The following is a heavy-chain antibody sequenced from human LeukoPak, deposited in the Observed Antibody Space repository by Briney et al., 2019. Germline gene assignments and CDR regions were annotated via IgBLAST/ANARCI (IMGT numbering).Heavy chain of an antibody. J-gene: IGHJ4*02. V-gene: IGHV4-59*08. D-gene: IGHD3-22*01. CDR1: GGCISSYY. CDR2: IYYSGST. Sequence: SETLSLTCTVSGGCISSYYWSWIRQPPGKGLEWIGYIYYSGSTNYNPSLKSRVTISVDTSKNQFSLKLSSVTAADTAVYYCARHFDSSGSDFDYWGQGTLVTVSS. CDR3: ARHFDSSGSDFDY.